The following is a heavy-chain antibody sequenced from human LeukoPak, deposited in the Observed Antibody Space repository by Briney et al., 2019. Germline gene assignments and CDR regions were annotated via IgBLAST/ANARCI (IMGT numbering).Heavy chain of an antibody. J-gene: IGHJ4*02. CDR3: ARDPLDTAALDH. V-gene: IGHV1-2*02. D-gene: IGHD5-18*01. CDR1: GYTFTGYY. Sequence: ASVKDSCKASGYTFTGYYMHWVRQAAGQGLEWMGWINPNSGGTNYAQRFQGRVTMTRDTSISTAYMELSRLRSDDTAVYYCARDPLDTAALDHWGQGTLVTVSS. CDR2: INPNSGGT.